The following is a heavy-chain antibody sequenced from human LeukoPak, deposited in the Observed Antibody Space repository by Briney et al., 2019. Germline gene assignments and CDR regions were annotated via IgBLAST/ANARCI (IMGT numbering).Heavy chain of an antibody. V-gene: IGHV1-46*01. Sequence: ASVKVSCKASGYTFTSYYMHWVRQAPGQGLEWMGIINPSGGSTSYAQKFQGRVTMTRDMSTSTVYMELSSLRSEDTAVYYCARELRITMVRGVTCAFDIWGQGTMVTVSS. CDR2: INPSGGST. J-gene: IGHJ3*02. CDR3: ARELRITMVRGVTCAFDI. CDR1: GYTFTSYY. D-gene: IGHD3-10*01.